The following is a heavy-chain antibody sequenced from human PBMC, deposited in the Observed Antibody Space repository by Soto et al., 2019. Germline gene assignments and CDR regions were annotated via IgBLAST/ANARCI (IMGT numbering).Heavy chain of an antibody. Sequence: GGSLRLSCAASGFTFSSYAMSWVRQAPGKGLEWVSAISGSGGSTYYADSVKGRFTISRDNSKNTLYLQMNSLRAEDTAVYFCAKSVAVQNNYFDSWGQGALVTVSS. CDR3: AKSVAVQNNYFDS. CDR2: ISGSGGST. CDR1: GFTFSSYA. D-gene: IGHD6-19*01. J-gene: IGHJ4*02. V-gene: IGHV3-23*01.